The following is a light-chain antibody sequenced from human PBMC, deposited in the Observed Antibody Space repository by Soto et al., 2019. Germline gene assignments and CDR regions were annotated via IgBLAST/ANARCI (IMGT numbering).Light chain of an antibody. J-gene: IGKJ4*01. Sequence: DIQLNQSPSSVSESVGDRVTITCRASKVISSWLAWYQQKPGKAPKLLIYGASNLESGVITRFSGIESRTVFTLTISSLQLEDFANYDYQQASSNPLTYDGGTKEEIK. CDR2: GAS. CDR1: KVISSW. V-gene: IGKV1-12*01. CDR3: QQASSNPLT.